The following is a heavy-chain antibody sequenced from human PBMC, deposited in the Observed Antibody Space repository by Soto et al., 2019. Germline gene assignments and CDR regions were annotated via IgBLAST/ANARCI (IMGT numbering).Heavy chain of an antibody. D-gene: IGHD3-3*01. J-gene: IGHJ4*02. CDR2: ISGSGVYT. V-gene: IGHV3-23*01. Sequence: GGSLRLSCAASGFTFSTYAMSWVRQAPGKGLEWVSAISGSGVYTYYADSVKGRSTISIDNSKNTLFLQVNSLRVDDTAVYYCVKEIRIFGVVIFDYWGQGTLVTVSS. CDR3: VKEIRIFGVVIFDY. CDR1: GFTFSTYA.